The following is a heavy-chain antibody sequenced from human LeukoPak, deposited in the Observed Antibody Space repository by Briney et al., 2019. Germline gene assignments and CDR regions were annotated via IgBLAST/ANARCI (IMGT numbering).Heavy chain of an antibody. J-gene: IGHJ2*01. CDR3: ASGWYFDL. CDR2: IYHSGST. Sequence: SETLSLTCAVSGGSISSGGYSWSWIQQPPGKGLEWIGYIYHSGSTYYNPSLKSRVTISVDRSKNQFSLKLSSVTAADTAVYYCASGWYFDLWGRGTLVTVSS. V-gene: IGHV4-30-2*01. CDR1: GGSISSGGYS.